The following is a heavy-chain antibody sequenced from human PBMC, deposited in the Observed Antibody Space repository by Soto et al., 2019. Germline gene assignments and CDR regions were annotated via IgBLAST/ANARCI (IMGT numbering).Heavy chain of an antibody. CDR1: GFTFSSYE. Sequence: GGSLRLSCAASGFTFSSYEMNWVRQAPGKGLEWVSYISSSGSTIYYADSVKGRFTISRDNAKNSLYLQMNSLRAEDTAVYYCARDEPSGAGGCYSNWGQGTLVTVSS. CDR2: ISSSGSTI. CDR3: ARDEPSGAGGCYSN. D-gene: IGHD1-26*01. J-gene: IGHJ4*02. V-gene: IGHV3-48*03.